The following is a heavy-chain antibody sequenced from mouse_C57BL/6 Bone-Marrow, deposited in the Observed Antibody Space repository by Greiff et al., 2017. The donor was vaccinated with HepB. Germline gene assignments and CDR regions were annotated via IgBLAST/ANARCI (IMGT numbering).Heavy chain of an antibody. CDR1: GYTFTSYW. CDR3: ARYGYGSSYEDDY. V-gene: IGHV1-55*01. Sequence: QVQLQQPGAELVKPGASVKMSCKASGYTFTSYWITWVKQRPGQGLEWIGDIYPGSGSTNYNEKFKSQATLTVDTSSSTAYMQLSSLTSEDSAVYYCARYGYGSSYEDDYWGQGTTLTVSS. J-gene: IGHJ2*01. CDR2: IYPGSGST. D-gene: IGHD1-1*01.